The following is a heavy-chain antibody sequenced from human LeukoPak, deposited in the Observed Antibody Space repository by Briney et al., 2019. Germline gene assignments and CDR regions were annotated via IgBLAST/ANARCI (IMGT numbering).Heavy chain of an antibody. CDR2: INPNSGGT. CDR3: ARDSAPAAILDYYYYMDV. Sequence: GASVKVSCKASGYTFTGYYMHWVRQAPGQGLEWMGCINPNSGGTNYAQKFQGRVTMTRDTSISTAYMELSRLRSDDTAVYYCARDSAPAAILDYYYYMDVWGKGATVTVSS. V-gene: IGHV1-2*02. CDR1: GYTFTGYY. D-gene: IGHD2-2*02. J-gene: IGHJ6*03.